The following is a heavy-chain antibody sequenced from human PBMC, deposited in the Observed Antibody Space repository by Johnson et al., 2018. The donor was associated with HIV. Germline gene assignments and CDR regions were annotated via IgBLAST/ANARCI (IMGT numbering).Heavy chain of an antibody. J-gene: IGHJ3*02. CDR3: ATHLNDYGDTLTDDAFDI. V-gene: IGHV3-23*04. CDR2: ISGSGGST. CDR1: GFKFNNYA. Sequence: VQLVESGGGLVQPGGSLGLSCAASGFKFNNYAMTWVRQAPGKGLEWVSVISGSGGSTYYADSVKGRFTISRDNSRNTLYLKINNLRAEDTAVYYCATHLNDYGDTLTDDAFDIWGQGTLVTVSS. D-gene: IGHD4-17*01.